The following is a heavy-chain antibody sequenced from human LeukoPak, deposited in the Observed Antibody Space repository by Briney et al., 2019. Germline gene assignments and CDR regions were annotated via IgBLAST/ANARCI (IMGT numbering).Heavy chain of an antibody. CDR2: IYYSGST. Sequence: SETLSLTCTVSGGSISSTYWSWIRQPPGKGLEWIGYIYYSGSTNYNPSLKSRVTISVDTSKNQFSLKLSSVTAADTAVYYCARSYSYYYYYMDVWGGGTTVTVSS. CDR3: ARSYSYYYYYMDV. V-gene: IGHV4-59*01. D-gene: IGHD2-21*01. CDR1: GGSISSTY. J-gene: IGHJ6*03.